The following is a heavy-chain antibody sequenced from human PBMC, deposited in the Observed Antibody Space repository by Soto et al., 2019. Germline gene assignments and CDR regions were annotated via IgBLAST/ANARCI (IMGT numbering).Heavy chain of an antibody. CDR1: GFTFTSSA. Sequence: ASVKVSCKASGFTFTSSAMQWVRQARGQRLEWIGWIGVGSGNTNYAQKLQGRVTMTTDTSTSTAYMELRSLRSDDTAVYYCARDRSGSYFRQDPYYYYGMDVWGQGTTVTVSS. CDR3: ARDRSGSYFRQDPYYYYGMDV. D-gene: IGHD1-26*01. V-gene: IGHV1-58*02. CDR2: IGVGSGNT. J-gene: IGHJ6*02.